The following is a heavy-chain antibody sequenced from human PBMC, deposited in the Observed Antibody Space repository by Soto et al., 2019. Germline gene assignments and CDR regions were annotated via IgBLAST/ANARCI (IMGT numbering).Heavy chain of an antibody. D-gene: IGHD6-6*01. Sequence: QVQLVQSGAEVKKPGASVKVSCKASGYTFTSYYMHWVRQAPGQALEWMGWINPNSGVTNYAQKFQGRVTMTRDTPISTAYMELSRLRSDDTAVYYCAREASSQDYWGQGTLVTVSS. J-gene: IGHJ4*02. CDR1: GYTFTSYY. CDR2: INPNSGVT. V-gene: IGHV1-2*02. CDR3: AREASSQDY.